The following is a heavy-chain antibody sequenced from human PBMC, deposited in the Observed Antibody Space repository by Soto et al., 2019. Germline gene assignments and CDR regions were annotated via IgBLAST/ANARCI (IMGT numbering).Heavy chain of an antibody. CDR3: AKVDDILTGYYNNYFDY. D-gene: IGHD3-9*01. J-gene: IGHJ4*02. Sequence: PGGSLRLSCAASGFTFSSYAMSWVRQAPGKGLEWVSAISGSGGSTYYADSVKGRFTISRDNSKNTLYLQMNSLRAEDTAVYYCAKVDDILTGYYNNYFDYWGQGTLVTVSS. CDR2: ISGSGGST. V-gene: IGHV3-23*01. CDR1: GFTFSSYA.